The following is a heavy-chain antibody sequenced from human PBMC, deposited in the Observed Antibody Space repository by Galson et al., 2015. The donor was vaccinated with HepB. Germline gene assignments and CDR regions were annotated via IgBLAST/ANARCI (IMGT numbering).Heavy chain of an antibody. CDR2: IGSAGET. J-gene: IGHJ6*02. CDR3: ARERVDYGDYRAPYYYYGMDV. D-gene: IGHD4-17*01. CDR1: AFIFSRYD. Sequence: SLRLSCAASAFIFSRYDMHWVRQVTGKGLEWVSAIGSAGETYYSGSVKGRFTISRDNGKKSLYLQMNSLRAGDTAVYYCARERVDYGDYRAPYYYYGMDVWGQGTTVTVSS. V-gene: IGHV3-13*01.